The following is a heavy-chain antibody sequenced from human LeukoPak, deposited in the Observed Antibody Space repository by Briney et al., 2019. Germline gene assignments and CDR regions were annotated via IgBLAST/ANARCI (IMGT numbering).Heavy chain of an antibody. CDR2: ISSSSSYI. J-gene: IGHJ4*02. V-gene: IGHV3-21*01. D-gene: IGHD3-22*01. CDR1: GFTFSSYS. Sequence: GGSLRLSCAASGFTFSSYSTNWVRQAPGKGLEWVSSISSSSSYIYYADSVKGRFTISRDNAKNSLYLQMNSLRAEDTVVYYCARVYYDSSGYYHLDYWGQGTLVTVSS. CDR3: ARVYYDSSGYYHLDY.